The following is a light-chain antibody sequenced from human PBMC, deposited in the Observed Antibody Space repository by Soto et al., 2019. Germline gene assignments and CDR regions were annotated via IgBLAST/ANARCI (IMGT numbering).Light chain of an antibody. Sequence: QSALTQPPSASGSPGQSVTISCTGTRDDVGGYNYVSWYQQHPGKAPKIMIYEVNKRPSGVPARFSGSKSGNTASLTVSGLQAEDEAVYYCNSYVTSNVVIFGGGTKLTVL. V-gene: IGLV2-8*01. CDR1: RDDVGGYNY. CDR2: EVN. CDR3: NSYVTSNVVI. J-gene: IGLJ2*01.